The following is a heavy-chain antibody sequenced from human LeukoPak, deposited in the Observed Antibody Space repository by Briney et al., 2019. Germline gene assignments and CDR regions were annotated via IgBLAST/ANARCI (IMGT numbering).Heavy chain of an antibody. Sequence: KPSETLSLTCAVYGGSFSGYYWSWIRQPPGKGLEWIGEINHSGSTNYNPSLKSRVTISVDTSKNQFSLKLSSVTAADTAVYYCARRAGGDGYNYLAYGGQASL. CDR3: ARRAGGDGYNYLAY. CDR2: INHSGST. CDR1: GGSFSGYY. D-gene: IGHD5-24*01. J-gene: IGHJ4*02. V-gene: IGHV4-34*01.